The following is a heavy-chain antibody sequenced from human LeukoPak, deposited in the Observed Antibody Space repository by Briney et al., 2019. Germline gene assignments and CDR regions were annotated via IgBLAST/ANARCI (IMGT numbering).Heavy chain of an antibody. J-gene: IGHJ6*03. D-gene: IGHD6-19*01. CDR1: GGSISSYY. CDR2: IYHSGST. Sequence: SETLSLTCTVSGGSISSYYWSWIRQPQRKGQERIGYIYHSGSTNYNPSLKSRVTISVDTSKNQFSLKLSSVTPADTPVYYCARVSVAYYYYYYMDVWGKGTTVTVSS. V-gene: IGHV4-59*01. CDR3: ARVSVAYYYYYYMDV.